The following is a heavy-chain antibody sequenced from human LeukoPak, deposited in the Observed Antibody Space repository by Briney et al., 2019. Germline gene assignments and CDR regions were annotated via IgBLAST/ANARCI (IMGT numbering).Heavy chain of an antibody. D-gene: IGHD2-21*02. CDR1: GGSISSYY. CDR3: ARESVVTVFDY. Sequence: SETLSLTCTVSGGSISSYYRSWIRQPPGKGLEWIGYIYYSGSTNYNPSLKSRVTISVDTSKNQFSLKLSSVTAADTAVYYCARESVVTVFDYWGQGTLVTVSS. CDR2: IYYSGST. V-gene: IGHV4-59*01. J-gene: IGHJ4*02.